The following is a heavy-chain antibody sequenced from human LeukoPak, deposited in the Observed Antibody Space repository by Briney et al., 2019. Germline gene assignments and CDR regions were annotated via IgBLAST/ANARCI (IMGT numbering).Heavy chain of an antibody. CDR3: ARPGTDQYYFDY. V-gene: IGHV5-51*01. Sequence: GESLKISCKGSGYSFTSYWIGWVRQMPGKGLEWLGFIYGGDSDIRYSPSFQGQVTISADKSISTAYLQWSSLKASDTAVYYCARPGTDQYYFDYWGQGTLVTVSS. CDR1: GYSFTSYW. CDR2: IYGGDSDI. D-gene: IGHD3-10*01. J-gene: IGHJ4*02.